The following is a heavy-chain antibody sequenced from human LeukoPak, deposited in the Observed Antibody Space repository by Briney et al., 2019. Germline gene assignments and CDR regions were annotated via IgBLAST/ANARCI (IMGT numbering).Heavy chain of an antibody. D-gene: IGHD2-2*01. CDR1: AGSIRSSSFF. J-gene: IGHJ4*02. V-gene: IGHV4-39*01. Sequence: NSSETLSLTCTVSAGSIRSSSFFWDWIRQPPGKGLEWIGSIYYSGSTYYNPSLKSRVTMSIDTSKNQFSLNLSSVTAADTAVYYCATGDVVVPTAAQRPLDYWGQGTLDTVSS. CDR3: ATGDVVVPTAAQRPLDY. CDR2: IYYSGST.